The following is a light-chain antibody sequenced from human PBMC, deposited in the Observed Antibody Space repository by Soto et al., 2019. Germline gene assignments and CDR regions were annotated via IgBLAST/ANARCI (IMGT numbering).Light chain of an antibody. CDR1: QDISRF. V-gene: IGKV1-17*03. CDR3: LQHNTYPYT. CDR2: ETS. J-gene: IGKJ2*01. Sequence: DVQMAQSPSDMSASVGDRVTIACRASQDISRFVAWFQHKPGRAPERLIYETSNLQPGVPSRFSGSGSGTECTLAISGLQPADFATYYCLQHNTYPYTFGQGTKLEIK.